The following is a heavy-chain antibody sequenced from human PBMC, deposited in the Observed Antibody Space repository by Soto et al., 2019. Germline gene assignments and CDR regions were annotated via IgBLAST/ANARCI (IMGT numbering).Heavy chain of an antibody. CDR1: GGTFSSYA. CDR2: IIPIFGTA. D-gene: IGHD6-6*01. CDR3: AIPKYSSSPYSYYYGMDV. V-gene: IGHV1-69*06. J-gene: IGHJ6*02. Sequence: QVQLVQSGAEVKKPGSSVKVSCKASGGTFSSYAISWVRQAPGQGLEWMGGIIPIFGTANYAQKFQGRVTITADKSTNTDYMELSSLRSEDTAVYYCAIPKYSSSPYSYYYGMDVWGQGTTVTVSS.